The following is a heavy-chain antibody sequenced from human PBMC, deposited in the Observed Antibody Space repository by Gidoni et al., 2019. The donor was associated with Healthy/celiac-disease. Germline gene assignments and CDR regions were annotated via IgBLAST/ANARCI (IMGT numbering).Heavy chain of an antibody. D-gene: IGHD2-15*01. J-gene: IGHJ2*01. Sequence: EVQLLESGGGLVQPGGSLRLSCAASGFTFSTYAMGWVRQAPGKGLEWVSAISVSGGRTYFADSVKGRFTISRDNSKNTLYLQMNSLRAEDTAVYYCAKDLRYCTGGNCYPYWYFDLWGRGTLVTVSS. V-gene: IGHV3-23*01. CDR1: GFTFSTYA. CDR3: AKDLRYCTGGNCYPYWYFDL. CDR2: ISVSGGRT.